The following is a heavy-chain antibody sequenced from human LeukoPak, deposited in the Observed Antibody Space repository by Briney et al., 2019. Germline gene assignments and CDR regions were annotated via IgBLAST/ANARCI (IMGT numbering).Heavy chain of an antibody. CDR2: ISSNGDRT. V-gene: IGHV3-64*01. D-gene: IGHD4-11*01. Sequence: PGGSLRLSCAASGFTFTRFAMYWVRQAPGKRLEFVSAISSNGDRTYYARSVKGRFTISRDNAKNTVDLQMGSLRPEDMGVYYCARMDDYTNYYFDYWGQGTMVTVSS. CDR3: ARMDDYTNYYFDY. CDR1: GFTFTRFA. J-gene: IGHJ4*02.